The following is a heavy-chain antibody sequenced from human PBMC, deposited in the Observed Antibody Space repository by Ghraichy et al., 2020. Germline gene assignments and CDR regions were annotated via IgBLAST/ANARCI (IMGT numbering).Heavy chain of an antibody. CDR2: IYSGGST. V-gene: IGHV3-66*01. D-gene: IGHD6-19*01. CDR1: GFSVGNQF. CDR3: ARDICRGCSSGWYETGAFDI. J-gene: IGHJ3*02. Sequence: RGSLRLSCAASGFSVGNQFLSWVRQAPGKGLEWVSVIYSGGSTNYGESVKGRFTISRDRSKNTLYLKMASMRAEDTAVYYCARDICRGCSSGWYETGAFDIWGRGTMVTVSS.